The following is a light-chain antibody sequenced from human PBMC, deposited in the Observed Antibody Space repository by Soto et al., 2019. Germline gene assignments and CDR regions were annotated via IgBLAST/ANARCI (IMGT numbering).Light chain of an antibody. CDR1: SGSVSTSYY. CDR3: ALYVGSGIVV. CDR2: STD. V-gene: IGLV8-61*01. Sequence: QTVVTQEPSFSVSPGRTVTLTCGLSSGSVSTSYYPSWYQQTPGQAPRTLIYSTDTRSSGVPDRFSGSILGNKAALTITGAQADDESDYYCALYVGSGIVVFGGGTKLTVL. J-gene: IGLJ2*01.